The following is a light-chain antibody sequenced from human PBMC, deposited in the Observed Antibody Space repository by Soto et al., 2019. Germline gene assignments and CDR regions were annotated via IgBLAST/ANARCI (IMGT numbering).Light chain of an antibody. V-gene: IGLV2-8*02. CDR2: EVS. J-gene: IGLJ2*01. Sequence: QSVLTQPPSASRSPGQSITISCTGTSSDVGGYNYVSWYQQHPGKAPKLMIYEVSKRPSGVPDRFSGSKSGNTASLTVSGLQAEDEADYYCSSYAGRNNVVFGGGTKLTVL. CDR3: SSYAGRNNVV. CDR1: SSDVGGYNY.